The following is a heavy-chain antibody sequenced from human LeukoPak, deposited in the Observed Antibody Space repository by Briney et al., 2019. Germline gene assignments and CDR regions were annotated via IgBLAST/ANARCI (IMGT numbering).Heavy chain of an antibody. Sequence: GGSLRLSCAASGFTFNNYQMNWVRQAPGKGMECISYISSSGRTIYYADSLKGRFTVSRDNAKNSLYLRMNNLRAEDTAVYYCARGEYYFDYWGQGTLVTVSS. CDR2: ISSSGRTI. V-gene: IGHV3-48*03. CDR1: GFTFNNYQ. CDR3: ARGEYYFDY. J-gene: IGHJ4*02.